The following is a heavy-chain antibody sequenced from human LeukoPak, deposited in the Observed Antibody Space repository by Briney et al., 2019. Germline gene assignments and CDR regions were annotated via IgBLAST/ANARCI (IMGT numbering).Heavy chain of an antibody. CDR2: ISDNGRRT. V-gene: IGHV3-23*01. CDR1: GFTFNDYA. D-gene: IGHD3-16*01. Sequence: GGSLRLSCAASGFTFNDYAMSWVRQAAGKGLEWVSGISDNGRRTFYADSVKGRFTISRDDSKKTVYLQMNTLRAEDTAIYFCARHDRFIPYWGQGTLVSLS. J-gene: IGHJ4*02. CDR3: ARHDRFIPY.